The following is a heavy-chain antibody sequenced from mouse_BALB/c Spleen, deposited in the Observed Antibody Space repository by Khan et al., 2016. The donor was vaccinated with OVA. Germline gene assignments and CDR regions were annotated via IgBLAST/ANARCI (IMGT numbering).Heavy chain of an antibody. J-gene: IGHJ2*01. Sequence: VQLQESGAELAKPGASVKMSCKASGYTFTTYWMHWVKQRPGQDLEWIGYINPTSGYTDYNEKFKDKATLSADKSSSTAYMQLSSLTSEDSAVYYSTRDRVDYWGQGTTLTVAS. CDR2: INPTSGYT. V-gene: IGHV1-7*01. CDR1: GYTFTTYW. CDR3: TRDRVDY.